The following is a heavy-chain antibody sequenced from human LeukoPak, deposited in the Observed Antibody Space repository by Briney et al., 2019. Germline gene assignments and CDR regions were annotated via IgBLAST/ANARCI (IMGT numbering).Heavy chain of an antibody. V-gene: IGHV1-2*02. Sequence: ASVTVSCKASGYTFTGYYMHWVRQAPGQGLEWMGWINPNSGGTNYAQKFQGRVTMTRDTSISTAYMELSRLRSDDTAVYYCARADYYDSSGYPSFDYWGQGTLVTVSS. CDR1: GYTFTGYY. D-gene: IGHD3-22*01. J-gene: IGHJ4*02. CDR3: ARADYYDSSGYPSFDY. CDR2: INPNSGGT.